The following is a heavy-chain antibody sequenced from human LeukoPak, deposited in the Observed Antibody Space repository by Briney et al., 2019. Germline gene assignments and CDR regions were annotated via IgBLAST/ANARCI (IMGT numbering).Heavy chain of an antibody. CDR2: VNPSGGST. Sequence: ASVKVSCKASGYSFTSYYIHWVRQAPGQGLEWLGIVNPSGGSTNYAQKFQGRVTMTRDTSTSTVYMELSSLRSEDTGVYYCARGYYGSGDGFDLWGQGTKVTVSS. V-gene: IGHV1-46*01. CDR3: ARGYYGSGDGFDL. J-gene: IGHJ3*01. D-gene: IGHD3-10*01. CDR1: GYSFTSYY.